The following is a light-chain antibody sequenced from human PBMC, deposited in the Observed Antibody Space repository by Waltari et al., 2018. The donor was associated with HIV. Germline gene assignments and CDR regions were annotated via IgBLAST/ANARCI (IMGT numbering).Light chain of an antibody. V-gene: IGKV2-28*01. J-gene: IGKJ5*01. CDR1: QSLLYRGGDYY. Sequence: EIVMTQSPLALAVTPGEPASISCRSSQSLLYRGGDYYLDWYLQKPGHSPQLLIYLGSKRAAGVPVRISGSGSGTDFTLRISRVEAEDVGIYYCMQGLQPPTFGQGTRLEIK. CDR2: LGS. CDR3: MQGLQPPT.